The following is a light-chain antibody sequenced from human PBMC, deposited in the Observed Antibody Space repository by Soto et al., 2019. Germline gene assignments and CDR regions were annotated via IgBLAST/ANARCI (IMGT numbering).Light chain of an antibody. CDR3: QIWGTGIRV. CDR2: FNSDGSH. V-gene: IGLV4-69*01. CDR1: SGHSSYA. J-gene: IGLJ2*01. Sequence: QLVLTQSPSASASLGASVKLTCTLSSGHSSYAIAWHQQQPEKGPRYLLKFNSDGSHSKGDGTPDRFSGSSPGAERYLTLAILQSEDEADYYCQIWGTGIRVFGGGTKLTVL.